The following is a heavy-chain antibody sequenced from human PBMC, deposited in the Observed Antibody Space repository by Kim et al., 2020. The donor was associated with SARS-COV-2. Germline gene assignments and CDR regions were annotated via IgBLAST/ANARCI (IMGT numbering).Heavy chain of an antibody. J-gene: IGHJ4*02. V-gene: IGHV3-72*01. CDR1: GFTFSDHY. D-gene: IGHD3-10*01. CDR2: TRNKANNYAT. Sequence: GGSLRLSCAASGFTFSDHYMDWVRQAPGKGPEWVGRTRNKANNYATEYAASVKGRFTISGDDSKNLVYLQMNSLKTEDTAVYYCARGASLDYRSGSYRYFDYWGQGTLVTVSS. CDR3: ARGASLDYRSGSYRYFDY.